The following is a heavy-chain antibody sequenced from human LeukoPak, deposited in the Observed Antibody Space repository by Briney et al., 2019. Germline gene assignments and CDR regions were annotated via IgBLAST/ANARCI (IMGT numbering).Heavy chain of an antibody. CDR2: ISSISSYI. CDR3: ARDWGRSSWANPLNWFDP. D-gene: IGHD6-13*01. J-gene: IGHJ5*02. V-gene: IGHV3-21*01. Sequence: PGGSLRLSCAASGFTFSGYAMNWVRQAPGKGLEWVSSISSISSYIYYADSVKGRFTISRDNAKNSLCLQMNSLRAEDTAVYYCARDWGRSSWANPLNWFDPWGQGTLVTVSS. CDR1: GFTFSGYA.